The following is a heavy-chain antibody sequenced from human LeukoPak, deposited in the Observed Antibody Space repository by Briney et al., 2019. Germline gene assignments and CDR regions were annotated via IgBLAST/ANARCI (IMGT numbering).Heavy chain of an antibody. Sequence: GGSLRLSCAASGFSVSSNFMSWVRQAPGKGLEWVSVIYSGGSTYYADSVKGRFTISRDNSKNTLYLQMNSLRAEDTAVYYCAILLLRYFDWLDYWGQGTLVTVSS. CDR2: IYSGGST. CDR3: AILLLRYFDWLDY. D-gene: IGHD3-9*01. CDR1: GFSVSSNF. V-gene: IGHV3-53*01. J-gene: IGHJ4*02.